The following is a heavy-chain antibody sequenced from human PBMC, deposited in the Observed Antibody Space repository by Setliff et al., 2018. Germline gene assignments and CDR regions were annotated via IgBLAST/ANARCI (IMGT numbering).Heavy chain of an antibody. CDR1: GYSISSGYY. CDR3: ARDADN. J-gene: IGHJ4*02. Sequence: PSETLSLTCTVSGYSISSGYYWGWIRQPPGKGLEWIGNMYHSGSVYYNPSLKSRVTISVDTSENRFSLNLTSVTAADTAVYYCARDADNWGQGTLVTVSS. V-gene: IGHV4-38-2*02. CDR2: MYHSGSV.